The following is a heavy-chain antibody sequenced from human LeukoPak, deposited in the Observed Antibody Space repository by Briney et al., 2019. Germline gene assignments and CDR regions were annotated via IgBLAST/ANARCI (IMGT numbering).Heavy chain of an antibody. D-gene: IGHD1-7*01. CDR3: ARHRPTDEYNWNYEDNYYYMDV. J-gene: IGHJ6*03. Sequence: SETLSLTCTVSGGSISSSSYYWGWIRQPPGKGLEWIGSIYYSGSTYYNPSLKSRVTISVDTSKNQFSLKLSSVTAADTAVYYCARHRPTDEYNWNYEDNYYYMDVWGKGTTVTVSS. V-gene: IGHV4-39*01. CDR1: GGSISSSSYY. CDR2: IYYSGST.